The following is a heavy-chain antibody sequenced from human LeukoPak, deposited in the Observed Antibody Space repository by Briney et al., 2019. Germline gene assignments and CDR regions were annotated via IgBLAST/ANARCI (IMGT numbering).Heavy chain of an antibody. D-gene: IGHD6-13*01. CDR3: ASSRSPKLYGMYSSSWSFDY. V-gene: IGHV4-4*08. Sequence: SSETLSLTCTVSGGSMRSNYWSLTRQPPGKGLEWIGRIYTSGSTNYNPSLKSRVTISVDTSKNQFSLKLSSVTAADTAVYYCASSRSPKLYGMYSSSWSFDYWGQGTLVTVSS. CDR1: GGSMRSNY. J-gene: IGHJ4*02. CDR2: IYTSGST.